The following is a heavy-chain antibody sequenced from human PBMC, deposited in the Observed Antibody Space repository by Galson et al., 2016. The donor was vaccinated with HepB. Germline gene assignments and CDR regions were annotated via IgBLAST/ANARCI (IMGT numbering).Heavy chain of an antibody. CDR1: GGSIISGGYY. V-gene: IGHV4-31*03. CDR2: IYYSGST. CDR3: ARSRYTNNLGYFDF. J-gene: IGHJ4*02. Sequence: TLSLTCTVSGGSIISGGYYWNWIRQHPGRGLEWIGYIYYSGSTYYNPSLKSRVAMSVDTSKNQLSLNLTSVTAADTAVYYCARSRYTNNLGYFDFWGQGTLVTVSS. D-gene: IGHD1-14*01.